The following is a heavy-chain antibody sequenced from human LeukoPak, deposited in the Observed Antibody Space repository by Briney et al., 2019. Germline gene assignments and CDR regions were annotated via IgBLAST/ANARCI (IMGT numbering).Heavy chain of an antibody. CDR3: ARIRPVTTGLKGHYFDY. J-gene: IGHJ4*02. CDR2: TNPKTGKT. D-gene: IGHD1-1*01. CDR1: GYTFSSYE. V-gene: IGHV1-8*01. Sequence: GASVKVSCKTSGYTFSSYEINWVRQATGRGLEWVGWTNPKTGKTAYARNLQGRVTITRDTSISTAYMDLSGLRSEDTAVYYCARIRPVTTGLKGHYFDYWGQGTLVTVSS.